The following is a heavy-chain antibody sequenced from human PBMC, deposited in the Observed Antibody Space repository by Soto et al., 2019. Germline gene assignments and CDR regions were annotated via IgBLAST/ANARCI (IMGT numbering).Heavy chain of an antibody. CDR2: ILPVLRIV. CDR3: ARRHMRGRHYEFRSVATASLYPYGLGV. D-gene: IGHD3-3*01. CDR1: GGTFNTYP. J-gene: IGHJ6*02. V-gene: IGHV1-69*16. Sequence: QVPLEQSGAEVKKPGSSVKVSCQTSGGTFNTYPISWMRQAPGQGLEWMGGILPVLRIVNYAQQFQDTLNLTTDESMTSVYLELSRLTSEDTAVYFCARRHMRGRHYEFRSVATASLYPYGLGVWCQGTTV.